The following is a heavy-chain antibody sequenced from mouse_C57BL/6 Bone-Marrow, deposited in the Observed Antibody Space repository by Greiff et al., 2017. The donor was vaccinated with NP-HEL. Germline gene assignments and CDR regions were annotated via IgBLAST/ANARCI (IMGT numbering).Heavy chain of an antibody. CDR2: IYPGSGST. V-gene: IGHV1-55*01. Sequence: QVQLQQPGAELVKPGASVKMSCKASGYTFTSYWITWVKQRPGQGLEWIGDIYPGSGSTNYTEKFKSKATLTVDTSSSTAYMQLSSLTSEDSAVYYCARRDYYGSSYDWYFDVWGTGTTVTVSS. CDR3: ARRDYYGSSYDWYFDV. J-gene: IGHJ1*03. D-gene: IGHD1-1*01. CDR1: GYTFTSYW.